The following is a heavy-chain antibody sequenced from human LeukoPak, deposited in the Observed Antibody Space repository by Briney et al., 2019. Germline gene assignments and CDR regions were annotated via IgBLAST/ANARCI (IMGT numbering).Heavy chain of an antibody. V-gene: IGHV3-7*01. CDR1: GFTFSSYG. D-gene: IGHD3-22*01. CDR3: ARDHNYYDSSGGY. CDR2: IKQDGSEK. J-gene: IGHJ4*02. Sequence: GGTLRLSCAASGFTFSSYGMSWVRQAPGKGLEWVANIKQDGSEKYYVDSVKGRFTISRDNTKNSLYLQMNSLRAEDTAVYYCARDHNYYDSSGGYWGQGTLVTVSS.